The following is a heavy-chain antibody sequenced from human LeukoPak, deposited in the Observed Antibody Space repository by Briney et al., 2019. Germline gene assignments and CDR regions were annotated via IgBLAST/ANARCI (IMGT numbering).Heavy chain of an antibody. D-gene: IGHD6-19*01. J-gene: IGHJ4*02. CDR2: ISYDGSNK. Sequence: GGSLRLSCAASGFTFSSYAMHWVRQAPGKGLEWVAVISYDGSNKYYADSVEGRFTISRDNSKNTLYLQMNSLRAEDTAVYYCARDSNLAVAGTSDFDYWGQGTLVTVSS. CDR3: ARDSNLAVAGTSDFDY. CDR1: GFTFSSYA. V-gene: IGHV3-30-3*01.